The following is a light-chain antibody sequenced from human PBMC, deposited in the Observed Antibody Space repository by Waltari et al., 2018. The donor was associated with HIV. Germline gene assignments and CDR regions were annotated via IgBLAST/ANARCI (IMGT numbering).Light chain of an antibody. CDR3: HVWDSRSVI. Sequence: SYVLTQPPSVSVAPGKTARITCGGNTIGSTSVHWYQQKPGQAPVLVMYDDSDRPSGIPERFSGSNSGNTATLTISRVEAGDEADFYCHVWDSRSVIFGGGTKLTVL. CDR2: DDS. V-gene: IGLV3-21*04. J-gene: IGLJ2*01. CDR1: TIGSTS.